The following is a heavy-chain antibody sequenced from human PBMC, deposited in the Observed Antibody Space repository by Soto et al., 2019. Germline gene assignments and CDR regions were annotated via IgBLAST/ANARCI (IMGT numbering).Heavy chain of an antibody. Sequence: SQALSLTCAISGDSVSSNSAASDWVRQSPSRGLEWLGRTYYRSKWYSGYAVSMKSRITIKPDTSKNQFSLQLNSVTPEDTAVYYCARSSGYFDHWGRGILVTVSS. CDR1: GDSVSSNSAA. CDR3: ARSSGYFDH. CDR2: TYYRSKWYS. D-gene: IGHD6-19*01. J-gene: IGHJ4*02. V-gene: IGHV6-1*01.